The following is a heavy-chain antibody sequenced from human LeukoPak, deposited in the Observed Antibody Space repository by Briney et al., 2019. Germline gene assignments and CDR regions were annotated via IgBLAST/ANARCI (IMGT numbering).Heavy chain of an antibody. Sequence: GGSLRLSCTASGFTFSSHGMHWVRQAPGKGLEWVAIISSDGNTGYYADSVKGRFTISRDSSKNTLYLQMNSLRAEDTAVYYCARDHIVVERRGLGRSNYYYYGMDVWGQGTTVTVSS. CDR2: ISSDGNTG. V-gene: IGHV3-30*03. CDR1: GFTFSSHG. J-gene: IGHJ6*02. CDR3: ARDHIVVERRGLGRSNYYYYGMDV. D-gene: IGHD2-2*01.